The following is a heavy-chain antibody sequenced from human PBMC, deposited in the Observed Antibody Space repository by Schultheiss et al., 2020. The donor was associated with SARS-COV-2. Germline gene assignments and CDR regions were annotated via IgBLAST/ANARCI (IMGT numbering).Heavy chain of an antibody. CDR3: AKASHPLVVVPDYYYMDV. Sequence: GESLKISCAASGFTFSSYAMSWVRQAPGKGLEWVAVISYDGSNKYYADSVKGRFTISRDNSKNTLYLQMNSLRAEDTAVYYCAKASHPLVVVPDYYYMDVWGKGTTVTVSS. CDR1: GFTFSSYA. J-gene: IGHJ6*03. V-gene: IGHV3-30*07. D-gene: IGHD2-2*01. CDR2: ISYDGSNK.